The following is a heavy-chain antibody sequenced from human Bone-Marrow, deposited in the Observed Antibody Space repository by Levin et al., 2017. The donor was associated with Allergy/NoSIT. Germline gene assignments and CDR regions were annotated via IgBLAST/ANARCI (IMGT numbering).Heavy chain of an antibody. CDR1: GVTFSGFV. CDR2: IVPLFGVT. Sequence: EASVKVSCKASGVTFSGFVISRVRQAPGQGLEWMGRIVPLFGVTNYAQKFQGRVTLTAEKSTTTAYMEVSGLTSEDTTIYYCAKDTGANGGLHHWGQGSQVTVSS. V-gene: IGHV1-69*04. D-gene: IGHD4-23*01. J-gene: IGHJ5*02. CDR3: AKDTGANGGLHH.